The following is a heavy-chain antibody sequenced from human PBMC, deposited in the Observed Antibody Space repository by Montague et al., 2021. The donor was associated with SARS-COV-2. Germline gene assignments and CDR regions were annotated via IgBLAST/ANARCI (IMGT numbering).Heavy chain of an antibody. CDR1: GGSISSADLY. Sequence: TLSLTCNVSGGSISSADLYWSWIRQHPGKGLEWIGYIYYGGGSYFNPSLEGRVSMSVDTSKNQFSLRLTSVTAADTAIYYCARESGYSSGWRYYYGMDVWGQGTTVTVS. V-gene: IGHV4-31*03. CDR2: IYYGGGS. J-gene: IGHJ6*02. D-gene: IGHD6-19*01. CDR3: ARESGYSSGWRYYYGMDV.